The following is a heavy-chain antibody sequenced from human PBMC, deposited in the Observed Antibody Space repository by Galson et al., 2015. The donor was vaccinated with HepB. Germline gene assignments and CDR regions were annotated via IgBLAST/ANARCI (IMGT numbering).Heavy chain of an antibody. CDR3: ARLAPWGYGGNSGGDY. V-gene: IGHV5-51*01. J-gene: IGHJ4*02. D-gene: IGHD4-23*01. CDR1: GSSFTSYW. CDR2: IYPGDSDT. Sequence: QSGAEVKKPGETLKISCKGSGSSFTSYWIGWVRQMPGKGLEWMGIIYPGDSDTRYSPSFQGQVTISADKSISTAYLQWSSLKASDTAMYYCARLAPWGYGGNSGGDYWGQGTLVTVSS.